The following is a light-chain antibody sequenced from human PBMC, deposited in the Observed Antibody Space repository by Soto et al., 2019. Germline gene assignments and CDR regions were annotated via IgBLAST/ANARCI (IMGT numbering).Light chain of an antibody. CDR2: EVS. V-gene: IGLV2-8*01. Sequence: QSVLNQPPSASGAPGQSVPISCTGTSSDVGGYNYVSWYQQHPGKAPKLMIYEVSKRPSGVPDRFSGSKSGNTASLTVSGLQAEDEADYYCSSYAGSNNFEVFGTGTKVTVL. CDR1: SSDVGGYNY. CDR3: SSYAGSNNFEV. J-gene: IGLJ1*01.